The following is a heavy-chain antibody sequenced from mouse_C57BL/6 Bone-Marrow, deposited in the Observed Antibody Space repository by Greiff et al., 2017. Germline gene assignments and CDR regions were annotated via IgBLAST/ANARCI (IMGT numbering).Heavy chain of an antibody. J-gene: IGHJ3*01. CDR2: IDPSDGYT. V-gene: IGHV1-50*01. CDR3: AREVATPGAFAY. CDR1: GYTFTSYW. Sequence: VQLQQPGAELVKPGASVKLSCKASGYTFTSYWMQWVKQRPGQGLEWIGEIDPSDGYTNYNQKFKGKATLTVDTSSSTAYMQLSSLTSEDSAVYYCAREVATPGAFAYWGQGTLVTVSA. D-gene: IGHD1-1*01.